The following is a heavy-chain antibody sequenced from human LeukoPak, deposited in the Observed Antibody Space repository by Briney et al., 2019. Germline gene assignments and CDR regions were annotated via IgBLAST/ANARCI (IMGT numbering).Heavy chain of an antibody. Sequence: ETLSLTCAVYGGSFSDYYWSWIRQAPGKGLEWVSAISGSGGSTYYADSVKGRFTISRDNSKNTLYLQMNSLRAEDTAVYYCAKDGSMPQDAFDIWGQGTMVTVSS. CDR2: ISGSGGST. CDR3: AKDGSMPQDAFDI. D-gene: IGHD1-1*01. V-gene: IGHV3-23*01. J-gene: IGHJ3*02. CDR1: GGSFSDYY.